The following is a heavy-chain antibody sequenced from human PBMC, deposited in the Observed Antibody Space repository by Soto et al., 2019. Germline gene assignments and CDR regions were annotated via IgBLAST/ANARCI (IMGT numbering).Heavy chain of an antibody. V-gene: IGHV4-34*01. CDR2: INHSGST. CDR1: GGSFSGYY. J-gene: IGHJ5*02. Sequence: SETLSLTCAVYGGSFSGYYWSWIRQPPGKGLEWIGEINHSGSTNYDPSLKSRVTISVDTSKNQFSLKLSSVTAADTAIYYCARGFRGGDADWFDPWGQGTLVTVSS. D-gene: IGHD2-21*02. CDR3: ARGFRGGDADWFDP.